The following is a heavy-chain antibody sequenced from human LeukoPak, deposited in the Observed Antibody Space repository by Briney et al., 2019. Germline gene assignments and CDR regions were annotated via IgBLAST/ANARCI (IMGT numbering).Heavy chain of an antibody. V-gene: IGHV3-74*01. J-gene: IGHJ4*02. Sequence: PGGSLRLSCAASGVTFSSYWMHWVRQAPGQGLVWLSRINSDGSSTTYADSVKGRFTISRDNAKNTLYLQMNSLRAEATAVYYCARVFSGWYFYFDNWGQGTLVTVSS. D-gene: IGHD6-19*01. CDR3: ARVFSGWYFYFDN. CDR2: INSDGSST. CDR1: GVTFSSYW.